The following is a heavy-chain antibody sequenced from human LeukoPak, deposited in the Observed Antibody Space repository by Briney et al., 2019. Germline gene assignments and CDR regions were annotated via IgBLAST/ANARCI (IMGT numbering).Heavy chain of an antibody. D-gene: IGHD1-26*01. CDR3: AREISGERTYYFDY. J-gene: IGHJ4*02. CDR2: ISSSGSTI. V-gene: IGHV3-11*01. CDR1: GFTFSDYY. Sequence: GGPLRLSCAASGFTFSDYYMSWIRQAPGKGLEGVSYISSSGSTIYYADSVKGRFTISRDNAKNSLYLQMKSLRAEDTAVYYCAREISGERTYYFDYWGQGTLVTVSS.